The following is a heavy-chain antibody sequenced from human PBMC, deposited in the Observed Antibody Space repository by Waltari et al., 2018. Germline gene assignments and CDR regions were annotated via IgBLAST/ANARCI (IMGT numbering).Heavy chain of an antibody. Sequence: QVQLVQSGAEVKKPGASVKVSCKASGYTFTSYYMHWVRQAPGQGLEWMGLINPSGGSTSYAQKFQGRVTMTRDTSTSTVYMELSSLRSEDTAVYYCACPDSSGYYFDYWGQGTLVTVSS. V-gene: IGHV1-46*01. J-gene: IGHJ4*02. CDR2: INPSGGST. CDR3: ACPDSSGYYFDY. CDR1: GYTFTSYY. D-gene: IGHD3-22*01.